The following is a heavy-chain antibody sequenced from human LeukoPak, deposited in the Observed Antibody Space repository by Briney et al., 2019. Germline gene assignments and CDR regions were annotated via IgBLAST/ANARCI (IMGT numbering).Heavy chain of an antibody. CDR3: ARVVKDFVWGSYVMDVFDI. CDR2: IYSGGST. J-gene: IGHJ3*02. CDR1: GFTVSSNY. D-gene: IGHD3-16*01. Sequence: GGSLRLSCAASGFTVSSNYMSWVRQAPGKGLEGVSVIYSGGSTYYADPAKGRCTISRDNSKNTLYLQMNSLSSEDTAVYYCARVVKDFVWGSYVMDVFDIWGQGTMVTVSS. V-gene: IGHV3-66*01.